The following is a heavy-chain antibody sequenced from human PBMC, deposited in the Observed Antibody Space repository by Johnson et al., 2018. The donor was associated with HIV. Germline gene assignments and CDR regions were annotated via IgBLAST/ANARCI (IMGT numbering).Heavy chain of an antibody. J-gene: IGHJ3*02. CDR1: GFTFSSYD. D-gene: IGHD6-6*01. V-gene: IGHV3-13*01. CDR2: IGTAGYT. CDR3: AREGMYSSYQGSFDI. Sequence: VQLVESGGGLVQPGGSLRLSCAASGFTFSSYDMHWVRHATGKGLEWVSAIGTAGYTYYPGSVKGRFPISRENAKNSLYLQMNSLRAGDMAVYYCAREGMYSSYQGSFDIWGQGTMVTVSS.